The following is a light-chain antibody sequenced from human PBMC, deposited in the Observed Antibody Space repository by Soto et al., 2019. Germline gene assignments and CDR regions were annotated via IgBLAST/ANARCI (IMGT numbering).Light chain of an antibody. CDR2: GVS. CDR1: QSVVGN. CDR3: QQSNNWPPLT. V-gene: IGKV3-15*01. J-gene: IGKJ4*01. Sequence: MVMTQSPATLAVSAGVAAILSCSLSQSVVGNLAWYQQKPGQPPRLLIYGVSTRATGVPARFSGSGSETDFSLTISSLQIEDFALYYCQQSNNWPPLTFGGGTKVDI.